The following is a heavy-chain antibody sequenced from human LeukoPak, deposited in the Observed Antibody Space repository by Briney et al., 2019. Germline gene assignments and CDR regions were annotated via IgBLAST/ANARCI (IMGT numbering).Heavy chain of an antibody. CDR1: DGSFSGYY. CDR2: INHSGST. CDR3: ARGPLTVTRGFDP. D-gene: IGHD4-17*01. V-gene: IGHV4-34*01. Sequence: SETLSLTCAVYDGSFSGYYWSWIRQPPGKGLEWIGEINHSGSTNYNPSLKSRVTISVDTSKNQFSLKLSSVTAADTAVYYCARGPLTVTRGFDPWGQGTLVTVSS. J-gene: IGHJ5*02.